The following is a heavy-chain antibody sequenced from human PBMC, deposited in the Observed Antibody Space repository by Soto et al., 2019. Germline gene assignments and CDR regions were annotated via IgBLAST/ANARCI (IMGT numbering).Heavy chain of an antibody. D-gene: IGHD4-17*01. CDR1: GYSFTNYW. J-gene: IGHJ5*02. V-gene: IGHV5-51*01. Sequence: GESLKISCKGSGYSFTNYWIAWVRQMPGKGLEYMGIIYPSDSTTRYSPSFQGQVTISADKSISTAYLQWNSLKASDTAMYYCARHGFYGDYSSNYFDPWGQGTLVTVSS. CDR2: IYPSDSTT. CDR3: ARHGFYGDYSSNYFDP.